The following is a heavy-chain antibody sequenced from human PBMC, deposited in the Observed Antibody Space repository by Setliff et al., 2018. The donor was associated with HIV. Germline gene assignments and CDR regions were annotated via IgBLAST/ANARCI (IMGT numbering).Heavy chain of an antibody. J-gene: IGHJ5*02. Sequence: SETLSLTCTVSGGSISSGDYYWSWIRQPPGKGLEWIGNIYDSESTYYNPSLKSRVTISVDTSKNHFSLKLNTVTAADAAVYYCARAPGPYDDYNWFDPWGQGALVTVSS. V-gene: IGHV4-30-4*08. CDR1: GGSISSGDYY. D-gene: IGHD4-17*01. CDR2: IYDSEST. CDR3: ARAPGPYDDYNWFDP.